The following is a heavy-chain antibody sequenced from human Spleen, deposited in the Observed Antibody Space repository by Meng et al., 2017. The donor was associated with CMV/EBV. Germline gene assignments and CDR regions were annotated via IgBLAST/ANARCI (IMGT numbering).Heavy chain of an antibody. V-gene: IGHV3-15*01. CDR3: TTPLWFGELLSQSYRIDY. CDR1: GFTFSNAW. CDR2: IKSKTDGGTT. J-gene: IGHJ4*02. Sequence: GKSLKISCAASGFTFSNAWMSWVRQAPGKGLEWVGRIKSKTDGGTTDYAAPVKGRFTISRDDSKNTLYLQMNSLKTEDTAVYYCTTPLWFGELLSQSYRIDYWGQGTLVTVSS. D-gene: IGHD3-10*01.